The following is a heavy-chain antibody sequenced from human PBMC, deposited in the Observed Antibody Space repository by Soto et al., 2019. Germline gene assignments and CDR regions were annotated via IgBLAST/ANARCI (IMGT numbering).Heavy chain of an antibody. J-gene: IGHJ6*02. V-gene: IGHV4-39*01. CDR3: GRQPGHCGSTTCFGYYSVDV. CDR1: GGSISSSSYS. CDR2: IYYSGST. Sequence: QLQLQESGPRLVKPSETLSLTCSVSGGSISSSSYSWGWIRQPPGKGLEWIGTIYYSGSTHYNPSLGGRVAISADTPNNQLSPRLSSVTAADTAVYYCGRQPGHCGSTTCFGYYSVDVWGQGTTVTVS. D-gene: IGHD2-2*01.